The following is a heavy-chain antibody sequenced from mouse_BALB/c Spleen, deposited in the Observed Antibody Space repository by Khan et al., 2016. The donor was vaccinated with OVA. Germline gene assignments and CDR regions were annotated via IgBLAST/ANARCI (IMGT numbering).Heavy chain of an antibody. J-gene: IGHJ2*01. D-gene: IGHD1-1*01. CDR1: GYSITSGYA. CDR3: ARGNYYGHYFDY. V-gene: IGHV3-2*02. Sequence: VQLQQSGPGLVKPSQSLSLTCTVTGYSITSGYAWNWIRQFPGNKLEWMGYISYSDVTNYNPSLKSRISITRDTSKNEFFLQLNSVTTEDTATXYGARGNYYGHYFDYWGQGTTLTVSS. CDR2: ISYSDVT.